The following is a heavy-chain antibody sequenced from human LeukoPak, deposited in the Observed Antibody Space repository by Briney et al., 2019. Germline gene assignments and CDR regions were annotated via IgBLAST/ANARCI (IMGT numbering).Heavy chain of an antibody. Sequence: SXXXXXFTFXXXAMSWXXXAPXXXLXXXXXXSDSGGSTYYAASVKGRFTISRDNSKNTLYLQMNSLRAEDTAVYFCARGSGSHSGNYYAYWGQGTLVTVSS. CDR3: ARGSGSHSGNYYAY. CDR2: XSDSGGST. V-gene: IGHV3-23*01. CDR1: XFTFXXXA. D-gene: IGHD1-26*01. J-gene: IGHJ4*02.